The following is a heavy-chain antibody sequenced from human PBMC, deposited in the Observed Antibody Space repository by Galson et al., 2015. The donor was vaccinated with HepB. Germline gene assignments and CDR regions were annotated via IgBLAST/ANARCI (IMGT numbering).Heavy chain of an antibody. CDR2: INPHSGST. Sequence: SCKASGYTFTGYYIHWVRQVPGQGLEWMGWINPHSGSTNYAQKFQGRVTMTRDTSISTAYMELSSLRSDDTAVYYCASAACTYTTSCSPDFPWGQGTLVTVSS. CDR1: GYTFTGYY. J-gene: IGHJ5*02. CDR3: ASAACTYTTSCSPDFP. D-gene: IGHD3-16*01. V-gene: IGHV1-2*02.